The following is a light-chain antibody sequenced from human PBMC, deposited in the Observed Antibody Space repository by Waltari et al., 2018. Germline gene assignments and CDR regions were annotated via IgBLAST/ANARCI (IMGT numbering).Light chain of an antibody. V-gene: IGLV1-44*01. CDR1: RPHRGRNY. J-gene: IGLJ2*01. Sequence: QSVLTQPPSASVPPGQRATIACSGSRPHRGRNYVNWYQQLPGTAPNLLIYSTNQRPSGVPDGFAGSKSGTSASLAISGLQSEDEADYYCTGWDDSLNGVVFGGGTKLTVL. CDR2: STN. CDR3: TGWDDSLNGVV.